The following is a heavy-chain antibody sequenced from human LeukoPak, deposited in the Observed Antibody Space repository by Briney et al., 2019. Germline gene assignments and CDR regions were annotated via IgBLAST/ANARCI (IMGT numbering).Heavy chain of an antibody. CDR1: GFTFSSYS. CDR3: ARAPRADFWSGYYFDY. CDR2: ISSSSYI. V-gene: IGHV3-21*05. D-gene: IGHD3-3*01. Sequence: PGGSLRLSCAASGFTFSSYSMNWVRQAPGKGLEWVSYISSSSYIYYADSVKGRFTISRDNAKNSLYLQMNSLRAEDTAVYYCARAPRADFWSGYYFDYWGQGTLVTVSS. J-gene: IGHJ4*02.